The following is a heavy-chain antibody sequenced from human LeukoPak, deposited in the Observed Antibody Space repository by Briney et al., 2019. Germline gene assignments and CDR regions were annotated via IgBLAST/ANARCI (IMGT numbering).Heavy chain of an antibody. CDR2: IYHSGST. Sequence: PSETLSLTCAVSGGSISRGGYSWGWVRPPPRKGLEWIGYIYHSGSTYYNPSLKSRVTISVDRSKNQFSLKLSSVTAADTAVYYCARYDILTGSGGYWGQGTLVTVSS. J-gene: IGHJ4*02. CDR3: ARYDILTGSGGY. CDR1: GGSISRGGYS. V-gene: IGHV4-30-2*01. D-gene: IGHD3-9*01.